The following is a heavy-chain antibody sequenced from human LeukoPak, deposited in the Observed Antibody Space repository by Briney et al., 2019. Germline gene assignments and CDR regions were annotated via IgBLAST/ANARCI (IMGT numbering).Heavy chain of an antibody. V-gene: IGHV1-24*01. J-gene: IGHJ4*02. CDR3: ATVGYSYGAFDY. CDR2: FDREDGET. Sequence: ASVKVSCKVSGYTLTERSLHWMRQAPGKGLEWMGGFDREDGETMYAQKFQGRVTMTEDTSTDTAFMELSSLRSEDTAVYYCATVGYSYGAFDYWGQGTLVIVSS. D-gene: IGHD5-18*01. CDR1: GYTLTERS.